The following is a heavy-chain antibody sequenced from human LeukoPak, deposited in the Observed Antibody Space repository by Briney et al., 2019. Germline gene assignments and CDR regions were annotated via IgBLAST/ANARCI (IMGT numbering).Heavy chain of an antibody. CDR3: SIGPLGDSSYYMDV. V-gene: IGHV3-23*01. J-gene: IGHJ6*03. D-gene: IGHD3-16*01. Sequence: GGSLRLSCAASGHMFRVYHMMWARQAPGKGLKWVSVIAGSGTATNYADSAKGRFTISRDNSENTLYLEMISLRGQNTEVNARSIGPLGDSSYYMDVWGRGTTVTVSS. CDR1: GHMFRVYH. CDR2: IAGSGTAT.